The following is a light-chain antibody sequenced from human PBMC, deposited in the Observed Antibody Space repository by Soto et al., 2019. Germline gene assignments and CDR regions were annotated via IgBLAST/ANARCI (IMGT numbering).Light chain of an antibody. J-gene: IGKJ4*01. CDR1: QSVSSN. CDR2: GAS. CDR3: QQYNNWPALT. Sequence: EIVMTQSPATLSVSPGERATLSCRASQSVSSNLAWYQQKPGQAPGLLIYGASTRATGIPARFSGSGSGTEFTLTSISLQSEDFAVYYCQQYNNWPALTCGGGTMVEIK. V-gene: IGKV3D-15*01.